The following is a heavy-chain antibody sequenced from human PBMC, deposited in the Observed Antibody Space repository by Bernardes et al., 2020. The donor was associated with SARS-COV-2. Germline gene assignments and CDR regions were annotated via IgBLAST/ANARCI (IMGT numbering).Heavy chain of an antibody. Sequence: ETLSLTCTVSGGSISTYYWSWIRQPPVKGLEWIGSMFSTGTSNYSPSLKSRVTISVDTSNNQFSLKLFSVTAADTAVYYCARWPKGPSVITGIGGWNFDLWGRGTLVTVSS. CDR2: MFSTGTS. CDR3: ARWPKGPSVITGIGGWNFDL. J-gene: IGHJ2*01. D-gene: IGHD1-20*01. CDR1: GGSISTYY. V-gene: IGHV4-59*01.